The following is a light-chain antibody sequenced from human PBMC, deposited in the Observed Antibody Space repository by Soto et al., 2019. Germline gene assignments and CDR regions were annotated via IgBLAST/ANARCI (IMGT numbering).Light chain of an antibody. V-gene: IGKV3-15*01. CDR1: QSITTN. CDR3: QQYNDWPRT. J-gene: IGKJ2*01. Sequence: ETVMTQSAAALSVSPGERVSLSCRASQSITTNLAWYQQRPGQAPMLLIHGASTRATGAPDRFSGSGSGTEFTLTISSLQSEDFAIYYCQQYNDWPRTFGQGTKVDTK. CDR2: GAS.